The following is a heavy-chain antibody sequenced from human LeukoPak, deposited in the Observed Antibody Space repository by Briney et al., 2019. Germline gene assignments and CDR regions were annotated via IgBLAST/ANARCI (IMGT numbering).Heavy chain of an antibody. D-gene: IGHD2-15*01. CDR3: ARDVRLSYCSGGSCSQNDAFDI. Sequence: SETLSLTCTVSGDSISSYYWTWIRQPAGKGLEWIGRIYASGTTNYNPSLKSRVTMSVDTSRNQFSLKVSSVTAADTAVYYCARDVRLSYCSGGSCSQNDAFDIWGQGTMVTVSS. J-gene: IGHJ3*02. V-gene: IGHV4-4*07. CDR2: IYASGTT. CDR1: GDSISSYY.